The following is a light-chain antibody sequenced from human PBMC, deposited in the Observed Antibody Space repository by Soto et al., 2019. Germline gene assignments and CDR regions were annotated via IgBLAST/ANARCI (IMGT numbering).Light chain of an antibody. CDR3: EQYGSTPLT. CDR1: QSVANNY. J-gene: IGKJ4*01. CDR2: DAS. V-gene: IGKV3-20*01. Sequence: EIVLTQSPGTLSLSPGERATLSGRASQSVANNYLAWYQQKPGQAPRFLMYDASSRATGIPDRFSGSGSGTDLTLTISRLEPEDFAVYYCEQYGSTPLTFGGGTKVEIK.